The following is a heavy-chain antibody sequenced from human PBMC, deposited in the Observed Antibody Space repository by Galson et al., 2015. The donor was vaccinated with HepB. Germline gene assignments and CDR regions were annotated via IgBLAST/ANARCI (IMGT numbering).Heavy chain of an antibody. D-gene: IGHD2-15*01. Sequence: SVKVSCKASVYTFTSYGISWVRQAPGQGLEWMGWISAYNGNTNYAQKLQGRVTMTTDTSTSTAYMELRSLRSDDTAVYYCARAPVVAATGWFDPWGQGTLVTVSS. CDR1: VYTFTSYG. CDR3: ARAPVVAATGWFDP. CDR2: ISAYNGNT. J-gene: IGHJ5*02. V-gene: IGHV1-18*01.